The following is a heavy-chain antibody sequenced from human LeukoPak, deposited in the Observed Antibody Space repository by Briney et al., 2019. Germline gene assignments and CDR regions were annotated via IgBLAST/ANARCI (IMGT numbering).Heavy chain of an antibody. CDR3: AKDALYGDYQLYYFDY. V-gene: IGHV3-23*01. J-gene: IGHJ4*02. D-gene: IGHD4-17*01. CDR1: GFTFSNYA. Sequence: GGSLRLSCTASGFTFSNYAMSWVRQAPGKGLEWVSAISGSGGSTYYADSVKGRFTISRDNSKNTLYLQMNSLRAEDTAVYYCAKDALYGDYQLYYFDYWGQGTLVTVSS. CDR2: ISGSGGST.